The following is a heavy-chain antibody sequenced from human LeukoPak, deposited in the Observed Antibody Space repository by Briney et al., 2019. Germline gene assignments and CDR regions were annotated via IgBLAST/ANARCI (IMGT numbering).Heavy chain of an antibody. Sequence: GGSLRLSCAASGFTFSSYAMHWVRQAPGKGLEWVAVISYDGSNKYYADSVKGRSTISRDNSKDTLYLQMNSLRAENTAVYYCAKDYSSGCFDYWGQGTLVTVSS. D-gene: IGHD6-19*01. CDR1: GFTFSSYA. CDR3: AKDYSSGCFDY. V-gene: IGHV3-30-3*01. J-gene: IGHJ4*02. CDR2: ISYDGSNK.